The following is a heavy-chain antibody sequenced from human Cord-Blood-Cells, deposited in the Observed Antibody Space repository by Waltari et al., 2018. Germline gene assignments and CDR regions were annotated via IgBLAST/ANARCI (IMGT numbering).Heavy chain of an antibody. CDR3: ARVGGYYDSSGYFDY. Sequence: EVQLVESGGGLVQPGGSLRLSCAASGFTFSSYEMNWVRQAPGKGLEWVSYISSSGSTKYYAESVKGRVTISRDNAKNSLYLQMNSLRAEDTAVYYCARVGGYYDSSGYFDYWGQGTLVTVSS. D-gene: IGHD3-22*01. J-gene: IGHJ4*02. V-gene: IGHV3-48*03. CDR1: GFTFSSYE. CDR2: ISSSGSTK.